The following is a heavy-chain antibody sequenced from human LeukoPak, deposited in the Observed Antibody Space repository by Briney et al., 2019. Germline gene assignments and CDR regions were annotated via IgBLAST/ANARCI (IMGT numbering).Heavy chain of an antibody. D-gene: IGHD2-21*02. CDR2: ISAYNGNT. V-gene: IGHV1-18*01. CDR3: AREVVVTANSLYYYYYSYMDV. CDR1: GYTFTSYG. J-gene: IGHJ6*03. Sequence: ASVKVSCKASGYTFTSYGISWVRQAPGQGLEWMGWISAYNGNTNYAQKLQGRVTMTTDTSTSTAYMELRSLRSDDTAVYYCAREVVVTANSLYYYYYSYMDVWGKGTTVTVSS.